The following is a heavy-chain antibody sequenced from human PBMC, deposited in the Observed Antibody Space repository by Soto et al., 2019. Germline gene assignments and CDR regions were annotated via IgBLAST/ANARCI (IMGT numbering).Heavy chain of an antibody. Sequence: SETLSLTCAVYGGSFSGYYWSWIRQPPGKGLEWIGEINHSGSTNYNPSLKSRVTKSVATSKKQFAMTLSSVTAADTAVYYCARGRGMTTLSFYYYYMDVWGKGTTVTVSS. CDR3: ARGRGMTTLSFYYYYMDV. CDR1: GGSFSGYY. J-gene: IGHJ6*03. D-gene: IGHD4-17*01. CDR2: INHSGST. V-gene: IGHV4-34*01.